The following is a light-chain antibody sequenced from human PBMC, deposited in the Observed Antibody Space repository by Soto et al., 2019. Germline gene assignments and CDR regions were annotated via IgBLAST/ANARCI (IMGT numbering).Light chain of an antibody. CDR1: SSDVGGYNY. CDR2: DVS. Sequence: QSVLTQPASVSGSPGQSITISCTGTSSDVGGYNYVSWYQHHPGKAPKLMIYDVSNRPSGVSNRFSGSKSGNTASLTISGLQAEDEADYYCSSYTSINILVFGGGTKVTVL. CDR3: SSYTSINILV. J-gene: IGLJ3*02. V-gene: IGLV2-14*03.